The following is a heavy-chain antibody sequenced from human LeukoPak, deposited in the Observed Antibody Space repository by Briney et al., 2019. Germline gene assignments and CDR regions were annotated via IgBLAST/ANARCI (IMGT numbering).Heavy chain of an antibody. CDR1: GGSINNYY. V-gene: IGHV4-59*01. J-gene: IGHJ4*02. CDR3: ARDRGYGIIDY. D-gene: IGHD5-18*01. CDR2: VYYSGST. Sequence: SETLSLTCTVSGGSINNYYWSWIRQPPGKGLEWIGYVYYSGSTNYNPSLKSRVTMSIDTSKKQLSLKLSSVTAADTAGYYCARDRGYGIIDYWGQGTLVTVSS.